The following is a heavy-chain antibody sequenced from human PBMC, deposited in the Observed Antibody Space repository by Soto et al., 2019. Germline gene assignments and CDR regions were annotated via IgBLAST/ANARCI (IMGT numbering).Heavy chain of an antibody. D-gene: IGHD2-2*01. CDR2: IIPIFGTA. CDR1: GGTFSSYA. J-gene: IGHJ6*02. V-gene: IGHV1-69*01. CDR3: ASGEYQLRDAGDYYYGMDV. Sequence: QVQLVQSGAEVKKPGSSVKVSCKASGGTFSSYAISWVRQAPGQGLEWMGGIIPIFGTANYAQKFQGRVTITADESTSTAYMELSSLRSEDTAVYYCASGEYQLRDAGDYYYGMDVWGQGTTVTVSS.